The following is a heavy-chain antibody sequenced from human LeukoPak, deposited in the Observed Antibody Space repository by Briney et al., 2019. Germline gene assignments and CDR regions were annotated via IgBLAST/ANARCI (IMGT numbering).Heavy chain of an antibody. Sequence: GGSLRLSCAASGFTFSGSAMHWVRQASGKGLEWVGRIRSKANSCATAYAASVKGRFTISRDDSKITAYLQMNSLKTEDTAVYYCTRQAIVGANWGQGTLVTVSS. CDR2: IRSKANSCAT. D-gene: IGHD1-26*01. V-gene: IGHV3-73*01. CDR3: TRQAIVGAN. J-gene: IGHJ4*02. CDR1: GFTFSGSA.